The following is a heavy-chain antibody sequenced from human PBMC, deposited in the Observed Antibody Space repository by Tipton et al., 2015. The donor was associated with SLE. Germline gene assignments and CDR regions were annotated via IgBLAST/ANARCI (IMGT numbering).Heavy chain of an antibody. D-gene: IGHD2-21*02. Sequence: TLSLTCAVSGYSLSSVSYWGVIRPAPGKGLVWIGSLFHSGSTDYKSSLKSRVTISVDTSKNQLSLKLSAVTAADTAVYYCARHGSVVTLHAFDMWGQGTKVSVSS. CDR1: GYSLSSVSY. J-gene: IGHJ3*02. V-gene: IGHV4-38-2*01. CDR3: ARHGSVVTLHAFDM. CDR2: LFHSGST.